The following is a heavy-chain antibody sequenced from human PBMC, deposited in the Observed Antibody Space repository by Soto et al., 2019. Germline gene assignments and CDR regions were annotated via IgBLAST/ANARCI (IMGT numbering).Heavy chain of an antibody. D-gene: IGHD2-2*01. CDR1: GFTFTSYG. CDR3: ARRETVPAFGD. Sequence: EVQLLESGGGLVQPGGSLRLSCAASGFTFTSYGMSWVRQAPGKRPEWVSTISSSGSPTSYADSVRGRFTISRDNSKNTLFLQMNSLRAEDTALYYCARRETVPAFGDWGQRTLVTVSS. V-gene: IGHV3-23*01. CDR2: ISSSGSPT. J-gene: IGHJ4*02.